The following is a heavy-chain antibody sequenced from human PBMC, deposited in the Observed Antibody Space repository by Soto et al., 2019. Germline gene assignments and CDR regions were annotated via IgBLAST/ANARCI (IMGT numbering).Heavy chain of an antibody. D-gene: IGHD6-19*01. J-gene: IGHJ2*01. Sequence: QVQLVQSGTEVKKPGSSVKVSCKASGGTFSRYAINWVRQAPGQGLEWMGGITPIFGTPNYAQKFQGRVRINADGSTKTAYMELRRLRSEDTAVYYCAQTLGLAVSGPGRFDLWGRGTLVTVTS. CDR2: ITPIFGTP. CDR3: AQTLGLAVSGPGRFDL. V-gene: IGHV1-69*12. CDR1: GGTFSRYA.